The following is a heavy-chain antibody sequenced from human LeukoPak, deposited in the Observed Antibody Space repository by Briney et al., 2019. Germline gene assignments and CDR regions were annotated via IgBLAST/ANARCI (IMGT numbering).Heavy chain of an antibody. J-gene: IGHJ5*02. CDR3: AKEQILYYYGSGSPSWFDP. V-gene: IGHV3-23*01. CDR2: ISGRGTST. Sequence: GGSLRLSCAASGFTFSNFGMNWVRQPPGKGLEWVSAISGRGTSTYYADSVKGRFTISRDNSKNTLYLQMHSLRADDTAVYYCAKEQILYYYGSGSPSWFDPWGQGTLVTVSS. CDR1: GFTFSNFG. D-gene: IGHD3-10*01.